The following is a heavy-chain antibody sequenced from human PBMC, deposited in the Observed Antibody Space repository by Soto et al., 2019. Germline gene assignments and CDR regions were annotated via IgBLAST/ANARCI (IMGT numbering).Heavy chain of an antibody. J-gene: IGHJ5*02. CDR3: ASGGNWFDP. CDR1: GGSMSSYY. CDR2: ISYSGST. Sequence: SETLSLTCTVSGGSMSSYYWTWLRQSPGRGLEWIGYISYSGSTYYNPSLKSRVTISADTSKNQFSLRMNSMTAADTAVYYCASGGNWFDPWGQGVLVTVSS. D-gene: IGHD3-16*01. V-gene: IGHV4-59*01.